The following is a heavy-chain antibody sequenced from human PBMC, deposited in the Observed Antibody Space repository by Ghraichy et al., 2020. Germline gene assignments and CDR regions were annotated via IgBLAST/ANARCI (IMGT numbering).Heavy chain of an antibody. CDR1: GDSVSSNSAA. D-gene: IGHD6-13*01. J-gene: IGHJ5*02. CDR2: TYYRSKWYN. Sequence: SETLSLTCAISGDSVSSNSAAWNWIRQSPSRGLEWLGRTYYRSKWYNDYAVSVKSRITINPDTSKNQFSLQLNSVTPEDTAVYYCARESNQEGYSSSCDWFDPWGQGTLVTVSS. V-gene: IGHV6-1*01. CDR3: ARESNQEGYSSSCDWFDP.